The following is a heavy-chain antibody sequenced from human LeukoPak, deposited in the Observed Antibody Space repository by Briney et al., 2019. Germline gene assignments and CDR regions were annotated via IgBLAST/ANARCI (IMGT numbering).Heavy chain of an antibody. CDR3: ARGYVGEI. CDR2: INQRGSEK. CDR1: GFTFNNHW. D-gene: IGHD3-10*01. Sequence: GGSLRLSCAASGFTFNNHWMNWVRQAAGKGLEWVANINQRGSEKYYVDSVKGRFTISRDNAKNSLYLQMNSLRAEDTAIYYCARGYVGEIWGQGTVVTVSS. J-gene: IGHJ3*01. V-gene: IGHV3-7*01.